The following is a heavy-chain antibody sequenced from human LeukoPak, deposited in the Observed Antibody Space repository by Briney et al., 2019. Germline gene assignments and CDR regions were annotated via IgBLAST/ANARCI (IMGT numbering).Heavy chain of an antibody. Sequence: GGSLRLSCAASGFTFSSYAMHWVRQAPGKGLEWVAVISYDGSNKYYADSVKGRFTISRDNSKNTLYLQMNSLRAEDTAVYYCAKGYYGDYDYFDYWGQGTLVTVSS. CDR2: ISYDGSNK. D-gene: IGHD4-17*01. J-gene: IGHJ4*02. V-gene: IGHV3-30*04. CDR1: GFTFSSYA. CDR3: AKGYYGDYDYFDY.